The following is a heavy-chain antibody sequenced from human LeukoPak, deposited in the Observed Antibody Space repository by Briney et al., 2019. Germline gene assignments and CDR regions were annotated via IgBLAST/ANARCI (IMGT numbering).Heavy chain of an antibody. J-gene: IGHJ4*02. V-gene: IGHV3-7*01. D-gene: IGHD1-14*01. CDR2: IKEDGSEK. CDR1: GFTFSSFW. CDR3: ARDAVTAY. Sequence: PGGSLRLSCAASGFTFSSFWMSWVRQAPGKGLEWVANIKEDGSEKYYVDSVKGRFTISRDNAKDSLFLQMNSLRTEDTAVYYCARDAVTAYWGQGTLVTVSS.